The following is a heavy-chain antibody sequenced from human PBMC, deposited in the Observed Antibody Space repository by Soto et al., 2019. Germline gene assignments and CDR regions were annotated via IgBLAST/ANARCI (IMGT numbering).Heavy chain of an antibody. CDR3: ARGTVLLWFGELEGGWFDP. CDR2: IYHSGST. V-gene: IGHV4-30-2*01. CDR1: GGSISSGGYS. J-gene: IGHJ5*02. D-gene: IGHD3-10*01. Sequence: PSETLSLTCAVSGGSISSGGYSWSWIRQPPGKGLEWIGYIYHSGSTYYNPSLKSRVTISVDTSKNQFSLKLSSVTAADTAVYYCARGTVLLWFGELEGGWFDPWGQGTLVTVSS.